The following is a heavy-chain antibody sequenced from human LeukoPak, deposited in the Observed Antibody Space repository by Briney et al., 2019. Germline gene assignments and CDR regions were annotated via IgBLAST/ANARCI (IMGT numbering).Heavy chain of an antibody. Sequence: GGSLRLSCAASGFTFTSYTMSWVRQAPGKGLEWVSTITTSDGNTYYADSVKGRFTVSRDNSKNTLFLQMNSLRAEDTAVYYCAKDGGLWVSAHWGDSWGRGTLVTVSS. D-gene: IGHD7-27*01. V-gene: IGHV3-23*01. J-gene: IGHJ4*02. CDR2: ITTSDGNT. CDR3: AKDGGLWVSAHWGDS. CDR1: GFTFTSYT.